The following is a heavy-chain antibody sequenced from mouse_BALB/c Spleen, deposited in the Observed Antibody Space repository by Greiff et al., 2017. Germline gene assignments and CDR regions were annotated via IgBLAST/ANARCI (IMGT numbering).Heavy chain of an antibody. J-gene: IGHJ4*01. Sequence: VQLKQSGPELVKPGASVKMSCKASGYTFTSYVMHWVKQKPGQGLEWIGYINPYNDGTKYNEKFKGKATLTSDKSSSTAYMELSSLTSEDSAVYYCARWKGYYAMDYWGQGTSVTVSS. V-gene: IGHV1-14*01. CDR3: ARWKGYYAMDY. CDR2: INPYNDGT. CDR1: GYTFTSYV.